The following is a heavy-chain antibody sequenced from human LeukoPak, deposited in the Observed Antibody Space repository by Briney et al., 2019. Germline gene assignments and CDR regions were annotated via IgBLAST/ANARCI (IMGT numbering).Heavy chain of an antibody. Sequence: GGSLRLSCAASGFTFSSYAMSWVRQAPGKGLEWVSAISGSGGSTYYADSVKGRFTISRDNSKNTLYLQMNSLRAEDMAVYYCAKGFSSGYLFDYWGQGTLVTVSS. D-gene: IGHD6-19*01. CDR1: GFTFSSYA. V-gene: IGHV3-23*01. J-gene: IGHJ4*02. CDR3: AKGFSSGYLFDY. CDR2: ISGSGGST.